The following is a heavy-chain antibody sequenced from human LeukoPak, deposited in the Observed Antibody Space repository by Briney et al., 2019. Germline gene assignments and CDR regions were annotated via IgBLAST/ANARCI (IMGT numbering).Heavy chain of an antibody. CDR3: AKAYNWNYVSWFDP. J-gene: IGHJ5*02. CDR1: GFTFSIYA. V-gene: IGHV3-23*01. Sequence: GGSLRLSCAASGFTFSIYAMSWVRQAPGKGLEWVSAISGSGGNTYYADSVKGRFTISRDNSKNTLYLQMNSLRAEDTAVYYCAKAYNWNYVSWFDPWGQGTLVTVSS. D-gene: IGHD1-7*01. CDR2: ISGSGGNT.